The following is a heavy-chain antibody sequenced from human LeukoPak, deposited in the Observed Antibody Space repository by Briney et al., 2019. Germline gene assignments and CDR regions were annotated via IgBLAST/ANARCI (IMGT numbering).Heavy chain of an antibody. D-gene: IGHD5-18*01. V-gene: IGHV1-2*02. Sequence: ASVTVSCKTSGYTFTGSYVHWVRQAPGQGLEWMGWINPNSGDTKYAQRFQGRVTMTRDTSISTVYMELSRLTSDDTAVYYCARDGYIYGSGYFDPWGQGTLVTVSS. J-gene: IGHJ5*02. CDR3: ARDGYIYGSGYFDP. CDR2: INPNSGDT. CDR1: GYTFTGSY.